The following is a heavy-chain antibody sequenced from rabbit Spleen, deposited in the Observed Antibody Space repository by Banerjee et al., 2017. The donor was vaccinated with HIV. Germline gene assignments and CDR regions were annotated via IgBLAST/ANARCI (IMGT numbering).Heavy chain of an antibody. CDR1: GFSFSDRDV. D-gene: IGHD1-1*01. Sequence: QEQLVESGGGLVKPEGSLTLTCKASGFSFSDRDVMCWVRQAPGKGLEWIACIITYTDKGVYATWAKGRFTISRTSSTTVTLQMTSLTAADTATYFCARDLTSVIGWNFNLWGPGTLVTVS. CDR3: ARDLTSVIGWNFNL. CDR2: IITYTDKG. J-gene: IGHJ4*01. V-gene: IGHV1S45*01.